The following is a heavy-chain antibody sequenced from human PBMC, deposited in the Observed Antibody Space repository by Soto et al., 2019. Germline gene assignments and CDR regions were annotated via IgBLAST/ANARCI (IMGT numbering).Heavy chain of an antibody. V-gene: IGHV3-48*03. CDR3: ARGFGRFNY. CDR1: GFTFNDFE. CDR2: IDGSGATK. Sequence: EVQLLESGGGLVQPGGSLRLSCGVSGFTFNDFEMIWVRPAPGKGPEWLASIDGSGATKKYAESVRGRFTISRDNPNNSLFLQMSCLSAADRAIYYCARGFGRFNYWGQGTLVSVSS. D-gene: IGHD3-10*01. J-gene: IGHJ4*02.